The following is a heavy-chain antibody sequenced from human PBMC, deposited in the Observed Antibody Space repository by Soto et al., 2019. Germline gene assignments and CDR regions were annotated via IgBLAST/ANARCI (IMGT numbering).Heavy chain of an antibody. J-gene: IGHJ4*01. CDR1: GFTFSSYA. CDR3: AKLGFVLMELYYFHQ. Sequence: HPVGSLRLSCTASGFTFSSYAMSWVRQAPGKELEWVSTISGNSGKTNYAESVKGRFSISRDNSKNTVHLQLDSLRAEDTAVYFCAKLGFVLMELYYFHQWGHGTLVTVPQ. V-gene: IGHV3-23*01. CDR2: ISGNSGKT. D-gene: IGHD2-8*01.